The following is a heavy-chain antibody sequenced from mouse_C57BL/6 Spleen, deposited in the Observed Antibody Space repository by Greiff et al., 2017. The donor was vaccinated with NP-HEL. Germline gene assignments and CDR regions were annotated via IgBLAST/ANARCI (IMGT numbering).Heavy chain of an antibody. CDR1: GYAFSSYW. V-gene: IGHV1-80*01. J-gene: IGHJ1*03. Sequence: QVQLKESGAELVKPGASVKISCKASGYAFSSYWMNWVKQRPGKGLEWIGQIYPGDGDTNYNGKFKGKAYMQLSSLTSEDSAVYFCAEGITTVERNVWGTGTTVTVSS. D-gene: IGHD1-1*01. CDR3: AEGITTVERNV. CDR2: IYPGDGDT.